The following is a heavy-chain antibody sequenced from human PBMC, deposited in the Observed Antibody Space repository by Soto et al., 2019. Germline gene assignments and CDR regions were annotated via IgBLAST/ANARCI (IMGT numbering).Heavy chain of an antibody. J-gene: IGHJ6*02. CDR3: AREREGGYCSGGSCYSGHYYYYGMDV. D-gene: IGHD2-15*01. V-gene: IGHV3-33*01. Sequence: PGKGLDWVAVIWYDGSNKYYADSVKGRFTISRDNSKNTLYLQMNSLRAEDTAVYYCAREREGGYCSGGSCYSGHYYYYGMDVWGQGTTVTVSS. CDR2: IWYDGSNK.